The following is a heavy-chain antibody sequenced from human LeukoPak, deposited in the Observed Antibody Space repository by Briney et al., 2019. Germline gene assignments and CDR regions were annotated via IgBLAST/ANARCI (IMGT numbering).Heavy chain of an antibody. Sequence: GGSLRLSCAASGFTVSSNYMSWVRQAPGKGLEWVSVIYSGGSTDYADSVKGRFTISRDNSKNTLYLQMYSLRAEDTAVYYCARDPYGGNWFDYWGQGTLVTVSS. CDR2: IYSGGST. V-gene: IGHV3-66*01. CDR3: ARDPYGGNWFDY. D-gene: IGHD2-21*01. J-gene: IGHJ4*02. CDR1: GFTVSSNY.